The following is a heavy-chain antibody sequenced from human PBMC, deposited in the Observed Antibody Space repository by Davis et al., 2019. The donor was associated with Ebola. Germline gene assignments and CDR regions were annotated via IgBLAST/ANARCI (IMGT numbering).Heavy chain of an antibody. J-gene: IGHJ6*02. D-gene: IGHD7-27*01. V-gene: IGHV3-7*01. CDR2: IKQDGSDK. Sequence: GESLKISCAASGFTFSSYYMSWVRQAPGKGLEWVANIKQDGSDKYYVDSVNGRFTISRDNAKNSLYLQMNSLRAEDTAVYYCARNLGYYYYGMDVWGQGTTVTVSS. CDR3: ARNLGYYYYGMDV. CDR1: GFTFSSYY.